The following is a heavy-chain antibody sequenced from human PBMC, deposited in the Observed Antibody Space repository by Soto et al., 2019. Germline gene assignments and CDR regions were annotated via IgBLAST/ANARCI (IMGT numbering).Heavy chain of an antibody. J-gene: IGHJ5*02. CDR3: ARGTLISSSAFYFDP. CDR1: GGSISSYY. V-gene: IGHV4-59*01. Sequence: SETLSLTCTVSGGSISSYYWSWIRQPPGKGLEWIGYIYYSGSTNYNPSLKSRVTISVDTSKNQFSLRVYSVTAADTAVYYCARGTLISSSAFYFDPWGQGSLVTVSS. D-gene: IGHD6-6*01. CDR2: IYYSGST.